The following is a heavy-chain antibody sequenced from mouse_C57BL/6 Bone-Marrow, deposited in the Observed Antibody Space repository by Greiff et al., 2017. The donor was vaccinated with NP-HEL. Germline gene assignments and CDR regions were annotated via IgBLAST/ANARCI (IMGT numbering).Heavy chain of an antibody. V-gene: IGHV1-81*01. CDR3: ARSGLLLQYYYDY. CDR1: GYTFTSYG. D-gene: IGHD1-1*01. CDR2: IYPRSGNT. Sequence: QVQLQQSGAELARPGASVKLSCKASGYTFTSYGISWVKQRTGQGLEWIGEIYPRSGNTYYNEKFKGKATLTADKSSSTAYMELRSLTSEDSADYFCARSGLLLQYYYDYWGRGTTITVTA. J-gene: IGHJ2*01.